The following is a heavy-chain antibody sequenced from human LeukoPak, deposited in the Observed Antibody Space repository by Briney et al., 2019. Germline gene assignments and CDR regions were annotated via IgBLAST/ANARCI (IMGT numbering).Heavy chain of an antibody. Sequence: PGGSLRLSCAASGFTFSSYSMNWVRQAPGKGLEWVSSTSSSSYIYYADSVKGRFTISRDNAKNSLYLQMNSLRAEDTAVYYCARDRVPSGSYSYYHYGMDVWGKGTTVTVSS. J-gene: IGHJ6*04. CDR1: GFTFSSYS. D-gene: IGHD3-10*01. CDR3: ARDRVPSGSYSYYHYGMDV. CDR2: TSSSSYI. V-gene: IGHV3-21*01.